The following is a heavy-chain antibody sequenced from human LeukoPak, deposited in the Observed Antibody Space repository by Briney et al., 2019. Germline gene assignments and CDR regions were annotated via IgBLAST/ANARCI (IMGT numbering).Heavy chain of an antibody. CDR3: ARFLAVAGTDWYFDL. Sequence: ASVKVSCKASGYTFTGYYMQWVRQAPGQGLGWMGWINPNSGGTNYAQKFQGRVTMTRDTSISTAYMELSRLRSDDTAVYYCARFLAVAGTDWYFDLWGRGTLVTVSS. V-gene: IGHV1-2*02. CDR1: GYTFTGYY. D-gene: IGHD6-19*01. CDR2: INPNSGGT. J-gene: IGHJ2*01.